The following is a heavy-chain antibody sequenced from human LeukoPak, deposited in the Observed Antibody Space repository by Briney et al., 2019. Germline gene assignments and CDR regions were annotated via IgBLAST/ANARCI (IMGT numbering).Heavy chain of an antibody. CDR1: GFTFSSYA. CDR2: ISYDGSNK. Sequence: GGSLRLSCAASGFTFSSYAMHWVRQAPGKGLEWVAVISYDGSNKYYADSVKGRFTISRDNSKNTLYLQMNSLRAEDTAVYYCARDWDNVPDYYFDYWGQGALVIVSS. D-gene: IGHD1-26*01. CDR3: ARDWDNVPDYYFDY. V-gene: IGHV3-30-3*01. J-gene: IGHJ4*02.